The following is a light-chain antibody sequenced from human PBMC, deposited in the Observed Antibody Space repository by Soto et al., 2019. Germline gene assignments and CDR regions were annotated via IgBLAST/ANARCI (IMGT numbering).Light chain of an antibody. V-gene: IGKV3-20*01. J-gene: IGKJ1*01. Sequence: EIVLTQSPGTLSLSPGERATLSCRASQRVNGIYLAWYQQKPGQAPRLLIYGASSRATGIPARFSGSGSGTDFTLTISRLEPEDFAVYYCQQYGSSPPWTFGQGTKVEIK. CDR1: QRVNGIY. CDR3: QQYGSSPPWT. CDR2: GAS.